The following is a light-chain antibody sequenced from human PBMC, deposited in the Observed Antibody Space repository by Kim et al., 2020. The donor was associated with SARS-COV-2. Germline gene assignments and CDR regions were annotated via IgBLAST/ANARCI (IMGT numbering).Light chain of an antibody. J-gene: IGLJ2*01. CDR2: DVN. Sequence: QSITISCTGSNSDVGGYNYVSWYQQHPDKAPKLLIYDVNKRPSGVSDRFSGSKSGNTASLTISGLQAEDEADYYCSSSTTSNTLIFGGGTQLTVL. CDR3: SSSTTSNTLI. V-gene: IGLV2-14*03. CDR1: NSDVGGYNY.